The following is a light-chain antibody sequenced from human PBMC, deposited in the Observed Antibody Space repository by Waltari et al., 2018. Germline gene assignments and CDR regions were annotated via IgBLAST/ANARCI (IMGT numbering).Light chain of an antibody. Sequence: QSALTQPRSVSGSPGQSVTISCTGTSSDVGGYDYVSWYQHHPGKAPKLIICDVTKRPSGVPDRFSGSKSGNTASLTISGLQAEDEADYYCCSYAGRYTHVVFGGGTKPTVL. CDR3: CSYAGRYTHVV. V-gene: IGLV2-11*01. CDR1: SSDVGGYDY. CDR2: DVT. J-gene: IGLJ2*01.